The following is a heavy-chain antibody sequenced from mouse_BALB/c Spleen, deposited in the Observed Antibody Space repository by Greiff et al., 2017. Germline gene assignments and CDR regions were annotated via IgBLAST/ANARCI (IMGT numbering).Heavy chain of an antibody. CDR2: IYPGDGDT. J-gene: IGHJ2*01. Sequence: VQLQESGAELVRPGSSVKISCKASGYAFSSYWMNWVKQRPGQGLEWIGQIYPGDGDTNYNGKFKGKATLTADKSSSTAYMQLSSLTSEDSAVYFCARSPRITNYFDYWGQGTTLTVAS. CDR3: ARSPRITNYFDY. CDR1: GYAFSSYW. D-gene: IGHD2-4*01. V-gene: IGHV1-80*01.